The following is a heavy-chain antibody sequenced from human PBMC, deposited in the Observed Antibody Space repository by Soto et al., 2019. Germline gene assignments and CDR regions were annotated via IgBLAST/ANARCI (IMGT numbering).Heavy chain of an antibody. J-gene: IGHJ4*02. CDR1: GFTFSRYS. Sequence: EVQLVESGGGLVKPGGSLRLSCAASGFTFSRYSMNWVRQAPGKGLEWVSSISSSSSYINYADSVKGRFTISRDNAKNSLYLQMNSLRAEDTAVYYCATVSGYDYVWGSFRDHDYWGQGTLVTVSS. CDR3: ATVSGYDYVWGSFRDHDY. CDR2: ISSSSSYI. V-gene: IGHV3-21*01. D-gene: IGHD3-16*02.